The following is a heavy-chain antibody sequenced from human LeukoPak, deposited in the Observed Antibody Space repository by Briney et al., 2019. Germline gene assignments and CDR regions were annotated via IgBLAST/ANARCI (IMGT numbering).Heavy chain of an antibody. D-gene: IGHD5-24*01. CDR2: IYYSGST. Sequence: PSETLSLTCTVSGGSISSYYWSWIRQPPGKGLEWIGYIYYSGSTNYNPSLKSRVTISVDTSKNQFSLKLSSVTAADTAVYYCARRDVSLFDYWGQGTQVTVSS. V-gene: IGHV4-59*01. CDR3: ARRDVSLFDY. CDR1: GGSISSYY. J-gene: IGHJ4*02.